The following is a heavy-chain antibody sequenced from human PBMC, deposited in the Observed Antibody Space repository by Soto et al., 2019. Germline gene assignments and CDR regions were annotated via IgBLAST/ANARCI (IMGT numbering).Heavy chain of an antibody. V-gene: IGHV1-18*04. CDR1: GYTFTSYG. Sequence: ASVKVSCKASGYTFTSYGISWVRQAPGQGLEWMGWISAYNGNTNYAQKLQGRVTMTTDTSTSTAYMELRSLRSDDTAVYYCARDRQWLRYNWFEPWGQGTLVTVSS. D-gene: IGHD6-19*01. CDR3: ARDRQWLRYNWFEP. J-gene: IGHJ5*02. CDR2: ISAYNGNT.